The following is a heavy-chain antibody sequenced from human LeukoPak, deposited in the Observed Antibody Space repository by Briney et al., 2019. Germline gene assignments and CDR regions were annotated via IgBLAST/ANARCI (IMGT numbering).Heavy chain of an antibody. CDR1: GFTFSSYA. J-gene: IGHJ6*04. CDR2: ISGSGGST. Sequence: GGSLRLSCAASGFTFSSYAMSWVRQAPGKGLEWVSAISGSGGSTYYADSVKGRFTISRDNSKNTLCLQMNSLRAEDTAVYYCAKPRGYCSSTSCYANYYYYYGMDVWGKGTTVTVSS. CDR3: AKPRGYCSSTSCYANYYYYYGMDV. D-gene: IGHD2-2*01. V-gene: IGHV3-23*01.